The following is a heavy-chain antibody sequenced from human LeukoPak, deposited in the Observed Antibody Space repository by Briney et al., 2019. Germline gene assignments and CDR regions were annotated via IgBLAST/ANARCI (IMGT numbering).Heavy chain of an antibody. Sequence: SETLSLTCTVSGGSISSSSYYWGWIRQPPGKGLEWIGSIYYSGSTNYNPSLKSRVTISVDTSKNQFSLKLSSVTAADTAVYYCARQPLASYCGGDCYLIRGLHYFDYWGQGTLVTVSS. V-gene: IGHV4-39*01. CDR1: GGSISSSSYY. CDR2: IYYSGST. J-gene: IGHJ4*02. D-gene: IGHD2-21*01. CDR3: ARQPLASYCGGDCYLIRGLHYFDY.